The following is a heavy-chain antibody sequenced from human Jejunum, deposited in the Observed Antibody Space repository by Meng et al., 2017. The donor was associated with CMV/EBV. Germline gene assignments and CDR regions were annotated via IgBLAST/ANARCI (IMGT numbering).Heavy chain of an antibody. D-gene: IGHD6-13*01. J-gene: IGHJ4*02. CDR3: ARGTGSGSWLIDS. Sequence: SGFTFRSYAMHWVRQAPGKGLEWVAVIPFDGNNEHYADSVKGRFTISRDNSKNTLYLQVNSLRLEDTGVYYCARGTGSGSWLIDSWGQGTLVTVSS. CDR2: IPFDGNNE. V-gene: IGHV3-30*04. CDR1: GFTFRSYA.